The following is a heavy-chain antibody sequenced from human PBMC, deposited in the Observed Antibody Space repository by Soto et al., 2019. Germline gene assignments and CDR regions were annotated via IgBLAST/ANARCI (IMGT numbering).Heavy chain of an antibody. Sequence: GGSLRLSCAASGFTFSSYWMHWVRQAPGKGLVWVSRINSDGSSTSYADSVKGRFTISRDNAKNTLYLQMNSLRAEDTAVYYCTKGYCSGGSCYYFDYWGQGTLVTVSS. CDR1: GFTFSSYW. D-gene: IGHD2-15*01. CDR2: INSDGSST. CDR3: TKGYCSGGSCYYFDY. J-gene: IGHJ4*02. V-gene: IGHV3-74*01.